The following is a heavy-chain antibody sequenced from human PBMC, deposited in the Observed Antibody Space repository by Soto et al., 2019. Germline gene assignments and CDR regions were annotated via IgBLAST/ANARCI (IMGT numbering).Heavy chain of an antibody. D-gene: IGHD3-22*01. CDR3: ARSGYVYYYYGMDV. V-gene: IGHV4-31*03. Sequence: SETLSLTCTVSGGSISSGGYYWSWIRQHPGKGLEWIGYIYYSGSTYYNPSLKGRVTISVDTSKNQFSLKLSSVTAADTAVYYCARSGYVYYYYGMDVWGQGTTVTVSS. CDR2: IYYSGST. CDR1: GGSISSGGYY. J-gene: IGHJ6*02.